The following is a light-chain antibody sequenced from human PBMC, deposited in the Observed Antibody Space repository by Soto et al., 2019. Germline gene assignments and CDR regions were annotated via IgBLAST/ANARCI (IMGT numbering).Light chain of an antibody. CDR3: EQYANSPLT. J-gene: IGKJ4*01. CDR1: QSVSNSY. V-gene: IGKV3-20*01. Sequence: EIVLTQSPGTLSLSPGERATLSCRASQSVSNSYLAWYQQKPGQAPRLLIYRASIRATGTPDRFSGSGSGTDFTLTISRLEPEDFAVYCCEQYANSPLTFGGGTKVEIK. CDR2: RAS.